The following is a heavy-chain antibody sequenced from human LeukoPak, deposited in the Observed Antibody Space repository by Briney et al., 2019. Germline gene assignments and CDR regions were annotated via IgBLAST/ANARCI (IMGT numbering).Heavy chain of an antibody. D-gene: IGHD3-16*02. CDR2: IRYDGSNK. CDR3: ANRALRLGELSLSFFDY. Sequence: GGSLRLSCAASGFTFSSYGMHWVRQAPGKGLESVAFIRYDGSNKYYADSVKGRFTISRDNSKNTLYLQMNSLRAEDTAVYYCANRALRLGELSLSFFDYWGQGTLVTVSS. V-gene: IGHV3-30*02. J-gene: IGHJ4*02. CDR1: GFTFSSYG.